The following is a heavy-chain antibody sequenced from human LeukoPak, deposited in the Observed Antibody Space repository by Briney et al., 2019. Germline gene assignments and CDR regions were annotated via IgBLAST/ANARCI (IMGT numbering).Heavy chain of an antibody. J-gene: IGHJ4*02. CDR3: AKDQSHYASGSFYHFDS. D-gene: IGHD1-26*01. CDR2: TNSRGLST. CDR1: GFTFSAYA. V-gene: IGHV3-23*01. Sequence: GGSLRLSCEVSGFTFSAYAMAWVRQAPGKGLEWVSATNSRGLSTYYAASVKGRFTISRDNPRNTLFLQMNSLRAEDTAVYYCAKDQSHYASGSFYHFDSWGQGTLVTVSS.